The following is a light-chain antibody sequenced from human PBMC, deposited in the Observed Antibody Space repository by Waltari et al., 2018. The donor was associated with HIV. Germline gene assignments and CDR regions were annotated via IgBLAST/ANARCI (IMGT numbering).Light chain of an antibody. Sequence: DIQMTQSPSSLSAYVGDRVTLTCRASQSINTNLHWYQQKPGKAPYLVMYHASTLQSGVPSRFSGSGSGTDFTLTISSLRPEDFATYYCQQTNIFPRTFGPGTKVE. J-gene: IGKJ1*01. V-gene: IGKV1-39*01. CDR3: QQTNIFPRT. CDR1: QSINTN. CDR2: HAS.